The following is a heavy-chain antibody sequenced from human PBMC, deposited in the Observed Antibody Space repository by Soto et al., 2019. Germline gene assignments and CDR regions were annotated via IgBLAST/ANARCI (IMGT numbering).Heavy chain of an antibody. CDR3: AAGASPCRSTADY. V-gene: IGHV1-58*01. J-gene: IGHJ4*02. D-gene: IGHD3-10*01. CDR1: GFTFTSSA. Sequence: QMQLVQSGPEVKKPGTSVKVSCKPSGFTFTSSAVHWVRQARGQRLQWIGWIVVGSGNTNYAQNFQERVTITRDMYTSTAYMELSSLRSEDTAVYYCAAGASPCRSTADYWGQGPLVTVSS. CDR2: IVVGSGNT.